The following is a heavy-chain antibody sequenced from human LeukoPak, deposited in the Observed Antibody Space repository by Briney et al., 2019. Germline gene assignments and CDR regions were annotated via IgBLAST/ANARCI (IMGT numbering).Heavy chain of an antibody. J-gene: IGHJ4*02. Sequence: GGSLRLSCALSGITLSNYGMSWVRQAPGKGLEWVAGISGSGGTTKYADSVKGRFTISRDSPKNTLYLQMNSLRAEDTAVYFCAKRGVVIRVILVGFHKEAYYFDSWGQGALVTVSS. D-gene: IGHD3-22*01. CDR1: GITLSNYG. CDR2: ISGSGGTT. CDR3: AKRGVVIRVILVGFHKEAYYFDS. V-gene: IGHV3-23*01.